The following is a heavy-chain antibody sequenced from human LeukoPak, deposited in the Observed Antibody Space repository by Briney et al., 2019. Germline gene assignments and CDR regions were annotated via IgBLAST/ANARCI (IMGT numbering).Heavy chain of an antibody. CDR3: ARDKYTGYETFDY. V-gene: IGHV1-2*02. J-gene: IGHJ4*02. D-gene: IGHD5-12*01. CDR1: GYTFTGYF. Sequence: GPSVKASSKASGYTFTGYFIHGGRQALGQGLGWMGWINPNNGGTNYAQKFQGRVTMTRDTSISTAYMELNRLTSDDTAVYYCARDKYTGYETFDYWGQGTPVTVSS. CDR2: INPNNGGT.